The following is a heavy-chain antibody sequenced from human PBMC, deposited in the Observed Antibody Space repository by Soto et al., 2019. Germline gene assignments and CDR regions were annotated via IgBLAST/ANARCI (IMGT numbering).Heavy chain of an antibody. CDR2: ISGSGSTK. Sequence: EVQLLESGGGLVQPGGSLRLSCAASGFTFSNYAMSWVRQAPGKGLEWVSSISGSGSTKYYPDPVKGRFTISRDNSKNTLYLQMNSLRTKDTAVYYCAKKGLINGHGDDFYYDLDVWGQGTTVTVSS. J-gene: IGHJ6*02. V-gene: IGHV3-23*01. CDR1: GFTFSNYA. D-gene: IGHD2-21*02. CDR3: AKKGLINGHGDDFYYDLDV.